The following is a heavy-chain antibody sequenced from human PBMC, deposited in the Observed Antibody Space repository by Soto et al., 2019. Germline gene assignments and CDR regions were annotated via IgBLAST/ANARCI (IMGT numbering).Heavy chain of an antibody. J-gene: IGHJ5*02. D-gene: IGHD6-13*01. CDR3: ARRDIAAAGIDPWFDP. CDR2: IYPGDSDT. Sequence: PGESQQISCKGSGYTFTTYWIAWVRQMHGKGLEWMGIIYPGDSDTRYSPSFQGQVTISADKSISTAYLQWSSLKASDTAMYYCARRDIAAAGIDPWFDPWGQGTLVTVSS. V-gene: IGHV5-51*01. CDR1: GYTFTTYW.